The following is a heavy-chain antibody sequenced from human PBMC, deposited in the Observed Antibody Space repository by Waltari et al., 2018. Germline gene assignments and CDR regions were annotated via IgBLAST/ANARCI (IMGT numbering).Heavy chain of an antibody. Sequence: QVQLVESGGGVVQPGRSLRLSCAASGFDFRGYVMHWVRQGPGKGLEWVAVIWYDGRYEYYEDSVKGRFTISRDNSKDTLYLQMNSLRAEDTAVYYCARDFASTYFFDYWGQGTLVTVSS. V-gene: IGHV3-33*01. J-gene: IGHJ4*02. CDR2: IWYDGRYE. CDR3: ARDFASTYFFDY. CDR1: GFDFRGYV.